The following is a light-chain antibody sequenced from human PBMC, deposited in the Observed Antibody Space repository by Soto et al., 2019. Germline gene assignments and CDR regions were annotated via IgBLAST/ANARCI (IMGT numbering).Light chain of an antibody. CDR3: LLSYSDYMT. J-gene: IGLJ2*01. V-gene: IGLV7-46*01. CDR2: DTN. Sequence: QTVVTQEPSLTVSPGGTVTLTCASSTGAVTSGHYPFWFQQKPGQAPRTLIYDTNAKHSWTPARFSGSLLGGKAALTLSGAQPEDEADYFCLLSYSDYMTFGGGTKLTVL. CDR1: TGAVTSGHY.